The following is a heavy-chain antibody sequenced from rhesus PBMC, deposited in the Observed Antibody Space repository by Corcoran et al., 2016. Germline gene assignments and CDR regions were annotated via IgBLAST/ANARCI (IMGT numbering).Heavy chain of an antibody. CDR3: ARGVNDYCNYEDY. Sequence: QVQLQESGPGLVKPSETLSLTCAVSGGSISSGYSYWSWIRQPPGKGLEWIGYITSSGSTSYNPALKSRVTSSRDTSKNQFSLKLSSVTAADTAVYYCARGVNDYCNYEDYWGQGVLVTVSS. V-gene: IGHV4-122*02. J-gene: IGHJ4*01. CDR2: ITSSGST. D-gene: IGHD4-35*01. CDR1: GGSISSGYSY.